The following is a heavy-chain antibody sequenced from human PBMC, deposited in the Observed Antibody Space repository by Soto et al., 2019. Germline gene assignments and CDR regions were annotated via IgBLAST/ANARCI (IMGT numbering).Heavy chain of an antibody. V-gene: IGHV5-51*01. CDR2: IYPGDSDT. J-gene: IGHJ3*02. CDR1: GYTFSSYW. Sequence: GESLKISCKGSGYTFSSYWIGWVRQVPGKGLEWMGIIYPGDSDTRYSPSFQGQVTISADKSISTAYLQWSSLKASDTAMYYCARHSMVTPPSDAFDIWGQGTMVTVSS. CDR3: ARHSMVTPPSDAFDI. D-gene: IGHD4-4*01.